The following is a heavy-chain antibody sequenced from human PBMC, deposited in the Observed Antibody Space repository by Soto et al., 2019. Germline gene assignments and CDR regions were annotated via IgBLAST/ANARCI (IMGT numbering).Heavy chain of an antibody. CDR1: GGSISSGGYY. J-gene: IGHJ5*02. D-gene: IGHD3-9*01. Sequence: SETLSLTCTVSGGSISSGGYYWSWIRQHPGKGLEWIGYIYYSGSTYYNPSLKSRVTISVDTSKNQFSLKLSSVTAADTAVYYCARARGGSYDILTGYYNNWFDPWGQGTLVTVSS. V-gene: IGHV4-31*03. CDR3: ARARGGSYDILTGYYNNWFDP. CDR2: IYYSGST.